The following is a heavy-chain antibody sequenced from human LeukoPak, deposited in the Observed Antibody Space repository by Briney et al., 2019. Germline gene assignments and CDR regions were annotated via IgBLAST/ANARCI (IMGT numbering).Heavy chain of an antibody. D-gene: IGHD3-10*01. J-gene: IGHJ4*02. CDR1: GYTFTAYY. Sequence: ASVKDSCKASGYTFTAYYIHWVRQAPGQGLEWMGWINPNSGATNYAQKFQGRVTMTRDTPIGTAYMELSGLRSDDTAVYFCAKRHYGSGSYSNSRFDSWGQGSLVTVSS. CDR2: INPNSGAT. CDR3: AKRHYGSGSYSNSRFDS. V-gene: IGHV1-2*02.